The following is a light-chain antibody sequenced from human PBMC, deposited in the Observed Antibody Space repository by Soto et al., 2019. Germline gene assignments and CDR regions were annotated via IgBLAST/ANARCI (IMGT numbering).Light chain of an antibody. V-gene: IGLV2-8*01. CDR2: EVS. J-gene: IGLJ2*01. CDR3: SSYAGSNNFVV. CDR1: SSDVGGYNY. Sequence: QSVLTQPPSASGSPGQSVTISCTGTSSDVGGYNYVSWYQQHSGKAPNLMIYEVSKRPSGVPDRLSGSNSGNTASLTVSGLQAEDEADYYCSSYAGSNNFVVFGGGTKVTVL.